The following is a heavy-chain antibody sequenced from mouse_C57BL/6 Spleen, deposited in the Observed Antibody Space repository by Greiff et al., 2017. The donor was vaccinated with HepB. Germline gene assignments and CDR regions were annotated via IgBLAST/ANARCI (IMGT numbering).Heavy chain of an antibody. CDR2: IHPNSGST. CDR3: AEGGNYDYYAMDY. CDR1: GYTFTSYW. D-gene: IGHD2-1*01. J-gene: IGHJ4*01. Sequence: VQLQESGAELVKPGASVKLSCKASGYTFTSYWMHWVKQRPGQGLEWIGMIHPNSGSTNYNEKFKSKATLTVDKSSSTAYMQLSSLTSEDSAVYYCAEGGNYDYYAMDYWGQGTSVTVSS. V-gene: IGHV1-64*01.